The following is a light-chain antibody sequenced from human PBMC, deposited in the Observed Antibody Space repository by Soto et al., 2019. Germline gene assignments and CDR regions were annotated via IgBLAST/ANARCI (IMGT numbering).Light chain of an antibody. V-gene: IGKV3-20*01. Sequence: IVLTQSPGTLSLSPGDRATLSCRASQTVSNFYLAWYQQKPGQAPRLLIYGASNRATDIPDRFSGSGSGTDFTLTISRLESEDFAVYYCQQYRDSMWTVAQGTKVE. CDR3: QQYRDSMWT. J-gene: IGKJ1*01. CDR1: QTVSNFY. CDR2: GAS.